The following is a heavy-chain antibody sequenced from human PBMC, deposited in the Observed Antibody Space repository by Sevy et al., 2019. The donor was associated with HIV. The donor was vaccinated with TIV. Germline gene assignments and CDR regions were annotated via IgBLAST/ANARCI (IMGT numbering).Heavy chain of an antibody. V-gene: IGHV1-2*02. CDR2: INPNSGGT. D-gene: IGHD1-26*01. CDR1: GYTFTGYY. CDR3: ARWEPGGSNFDY. Sequence: ASVKVSCKASGYTFTGYYMHWVRQAPGQGLEWMGWINPNSGGTNYAPKFQGRVTMTRDTSISTAYMELSRLGSDDTAVYYCARWEPGGSNFDYWGQGTLVTVSS. J-gene: IGHJ4*02.